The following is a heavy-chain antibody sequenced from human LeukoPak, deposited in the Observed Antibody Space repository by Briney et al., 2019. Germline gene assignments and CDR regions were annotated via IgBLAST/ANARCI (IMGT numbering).Heavy chain of an antibody. D-gene: IGHD6-19*01. CDR1: GFTFTDFY. CDR3: ARDSHPKYSSGWFDY. Sequence: GVSLRLSCAASGFTFTDFYMSWIRQAPGKGLEWVSYISISGTTIYYADSVKGRFTISRDNSKNTLYLQMNSLRAEDTAVYYCARDSHPKYSSGWFDYWGQGTLVTVSS. J-gene: IGHJ4*02. V-gene: IGHV3-11*04. CDR2: ISISGTTI.